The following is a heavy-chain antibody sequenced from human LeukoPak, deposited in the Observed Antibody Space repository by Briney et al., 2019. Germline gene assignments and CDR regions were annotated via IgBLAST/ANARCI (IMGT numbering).Heavy chain of an antibody. CDR1: GYSFTSYW. Sequence: ESLKISCKGSGYSFTSYWIGWVRQMPGKGLEWMGIIYPGDSDTRYSPSFQGQVTISADKSISTAYLQWSSLKASDTAMYYCARQTYSGSYYPVFSFDYWGQGTLVTVSS. CDR2: IYPGDSDT. J-gene: IGHJ4*02. D-gene: IGHD1-26*01. CDR3: ARQTYSGSYYPVFSFDY. V-gene: IGHV5-51*01.